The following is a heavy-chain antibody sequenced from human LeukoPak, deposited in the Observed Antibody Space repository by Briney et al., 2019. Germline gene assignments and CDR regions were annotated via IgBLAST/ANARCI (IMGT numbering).Heavy chain of an antibody. CDR2: IYYSGST. Sequence: KASETRSLTCTVSGGSINSTTYSWDWIRQPPGKGLEWIGCIYYSGSTYYNPSLKSRVTISVDTSKNQFSLKLTSVTAADTAVYYCARLNGDYDDYVGFDYWGQGTLVTVSS. CDR3: ARLNGDYDDYVGFDY. J-gene: IGHJ4*02. CDR1: GGSINSTTYS. V-gene: IGHV4-39*01. D-gene: IGHD4-17*01.